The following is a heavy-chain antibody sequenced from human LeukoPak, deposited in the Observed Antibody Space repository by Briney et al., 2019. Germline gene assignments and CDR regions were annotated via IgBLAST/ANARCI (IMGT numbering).Heavy chain of an antibody. Sequence: SVKVSCKASGGTFSSYAISWVRQAPGQGLEWMGGIIPIFGTANYAQKFQGRVTITTDESTSTAYMERSSLRSEDTAVYYCARGQAAGAAYYYYYMDVWGKGTTVTVSS. CDR2: IIPIFGTA. J-gene: IGHJ6*03. CDR3: ARGQAAGAAYYYYYMDV. CDR1: GGTFSSYA. D-gene: IGHD6-13*01. V-gene: IGHV1-69*05.